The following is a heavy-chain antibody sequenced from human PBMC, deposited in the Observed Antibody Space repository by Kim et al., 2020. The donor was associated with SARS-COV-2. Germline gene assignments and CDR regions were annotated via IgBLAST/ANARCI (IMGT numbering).Heavy chain of an antibody. V-gene: IGHV3-23*01. CDR3: AQTDYGSGSYYRAGIFDY. J-gene: IGHJ4*02. D-gene: IGHD3-10*01. Sequence: GGSLRLSCAASGFTFSSYAMSWVRQAPGKGLEWVSAISGSGGSTYYADSVKGRFTISRDNSKNTLYLQMNSLRAEDTAVYYCAQTDYGSGSYYRAGIFDYWGQGTLVTVSS. CDR1: GFTFSSYA. CDR2: ISGSGGST.